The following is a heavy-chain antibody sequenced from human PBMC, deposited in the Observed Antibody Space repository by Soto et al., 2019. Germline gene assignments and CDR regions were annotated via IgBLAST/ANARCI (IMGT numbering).Heavy chain of an antibody. CDR3: ARVREMRGMVYATQGAFDI. J-gene: IGHJ3*02. D-gene: IGHD2-8*01. Sequence: SETLSLTCTVSGGPISSYYWSWIRQPPGKGLEWIGYIYYSGSTNYNPSLKSRVTISVDTSKNQFSLKLSSVTAADTAVYYCARVREMRGMVYATQGAFDIWGQGTMVTVSS. CDR1: GGPISSYY. V-gene: IGHV4-59*01. CDR2: IYYSGST.